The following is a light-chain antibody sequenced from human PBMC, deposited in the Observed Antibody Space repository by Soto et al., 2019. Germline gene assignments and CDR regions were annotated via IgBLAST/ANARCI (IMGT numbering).Light chain of an antibody. Sequence: EIVLTQSPGTLSLSPGEGATLSCRASQTVSSTYLAWYQQKPGRAPSLLIHGASTRAAGIPDRFSASGSGTHFTLSINRLEPEDFAVYFCQQFGTSPYTFGQGTTVEIK. V-gene: IGKV3-20*01. CDR1: QTVSSTY. J-gene: IGKJ2*01. CDR2: GAS. CDR3: QQFGTSPYT.